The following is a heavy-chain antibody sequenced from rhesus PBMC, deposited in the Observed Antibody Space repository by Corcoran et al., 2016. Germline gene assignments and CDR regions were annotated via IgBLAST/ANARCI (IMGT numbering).Heavy chain of an antibody. D-gene: IGHD3-28*01. J-gene: IGHJ4*01. CDR1: GFSLSTSGVR. V-gene: IGHV2S1*01. CDR3: ARGSYYGSGPLDY. CDR2: INWDDDK. Sequence: QVTLKESGPALVKPTQTLTLTCTFSGFSLSTSGVRVGWIRQPPGKAVEWLGIINWDDDKYYSTTLKSRLTISKDTAKKQVVLTMPNMDPVDTATYYCARGSYYGSGPLDYWGQGVLVTVSS.